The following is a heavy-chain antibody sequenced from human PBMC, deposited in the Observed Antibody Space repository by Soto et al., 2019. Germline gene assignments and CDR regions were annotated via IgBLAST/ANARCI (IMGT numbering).Heavy chain of an antibody. CDR3: AREFDDTDAFAI. D-gene: IGHD3-9*01. J-gene: IGHJ3*02. CDR2: ISSYNGDT. Sequence: ASVKVSCKASGYTFTRSGISWARQAPGQGPEWMGWISSYNGDTNYAQTFQGRVTMTTDTSTSTAYMELRSLRSDDTAVYYCAREFDDTDAFAISGQGTMVTVSS. CDR1: GYTFTRSG. V-gene: IGHV1-18*01.